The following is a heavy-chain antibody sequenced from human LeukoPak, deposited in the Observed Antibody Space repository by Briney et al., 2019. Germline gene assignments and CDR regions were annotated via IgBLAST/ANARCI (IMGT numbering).Heavy chain of an antibody. CDR1: GFTFSSYN. V-gene: IGHV3-21*01. CDR2: ISSSSSYI. Sequence: PGGSLRLSCAASGFTFSSYNMNWVRQAPGKGLEWVSSISSSSSYIYYADSVKGRFTISRDNAKNSLYLQMNSLRAEDTAVYYCASQQYCSGGSCYPEYFQHWGQGTLVTVSS. D-gene: IGHD2-15*01. CDR3: ASQQYCSGGSCYPEYFQH. J-gene: IGHJ1*01.